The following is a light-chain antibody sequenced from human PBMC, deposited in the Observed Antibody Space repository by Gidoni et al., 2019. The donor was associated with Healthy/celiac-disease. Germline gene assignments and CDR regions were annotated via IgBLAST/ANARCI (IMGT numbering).Light chain of an antibody. CDR3: QQYNSYPLT. CDR1: QSISSW. V-gene: IGKV1-5*03. Sequence: DIQMTKSPSTLSASVRERVTITCRASQSISSWLAWYQQKPGKAPKLLIYKASSLESGVPSRFSGSGSGTEFTLTISSLQPDDFATYYCQQYNSYPLTFGGGTKVEIK. CDR2: KAS. J-gene: IGKJ4*01.